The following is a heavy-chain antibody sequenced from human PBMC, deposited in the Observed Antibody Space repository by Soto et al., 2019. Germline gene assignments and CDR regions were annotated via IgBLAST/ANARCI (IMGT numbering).Heavy chain of an antibody. Sequence: GGSLRLSCAASGFTFGSYNMNWVRQAPGKGLEWVPSISSSSSYIYYADSVKGRFTISRDNAKNSLYLQMNSLRAEDTAVYYCARDGIAVAQGDFDYWGQRTLVTVSS. J-gene: IGHJ4*02. D-gene: IGHD6-19*01. CDR2: ISSSSSYI. V-gene: IGHV3-21*01. CDR1: GFTFGSYN. CDR3: ARDGIAVAQGDFDY.